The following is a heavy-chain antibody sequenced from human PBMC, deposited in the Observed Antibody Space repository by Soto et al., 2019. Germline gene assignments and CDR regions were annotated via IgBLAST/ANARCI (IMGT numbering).Heavy chain of an antibody. J-gene: IGHJ4*02. CDR2: IYHSGNT. CDR3: ARARIVVAGTIVDY. Sequence: SETLSLTCAVSGYSISSGYYCGWIRQPPGKGLEWIGSIYHSGNTYYNPSLKSRVTISVDTSKNHFSLKLSSVTAADTAVYYCARARIVVAGTIVDYWGQGTLVTVSS. D-gene: IGHD6-19*01. V-gene: IGHV4-38-2*01. CDR1: GYSISSGYY.